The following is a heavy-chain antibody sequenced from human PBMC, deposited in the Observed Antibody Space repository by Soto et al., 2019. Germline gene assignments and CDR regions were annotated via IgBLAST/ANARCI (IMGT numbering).Heavy chain of an antibody. Sequence: QVQLVQSGAEVKKPGSSVKVSCKTSGDTFSSYGISWVRQAPGQDLEWMGGIIPLFGTAHYAQKFQGRVTITADESTSTAYMELSSLRSDDTAIYYCARDDTALFGVDVWGQGTTVTVSS. J-gene: IGHJ6*02. CDR1: GDTFSSYG. CDR3: ARDDTALFGVDV. D-gene: IGHD5-18*01. V-gene: IGHV1-69*01. CDR2: IIPLFGTA.